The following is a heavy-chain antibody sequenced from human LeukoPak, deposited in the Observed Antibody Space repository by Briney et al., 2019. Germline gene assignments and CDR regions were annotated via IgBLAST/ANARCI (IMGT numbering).Heavy chain of an antibody. D-gene: IGHD3-22*01. Sequence: PGGSLRLSCTVSGFTVSSNSMSWVRQAPGKGLEWVSVIYSGGSTYYADSVKGRFTISRDNSKNTLYLQMNSLRAEDTAVYYCARAATRGGYYDSSGYYYPHRHFDYWGQGTLVTVSS. CDR1: GFTVSSNS. CDR2: IYSGGST. V-gene: IGHV3-66*01. J-gene: IGHJ4*02. CDR3: ARAATRGGYYDSSGYYYPHRHFDY.